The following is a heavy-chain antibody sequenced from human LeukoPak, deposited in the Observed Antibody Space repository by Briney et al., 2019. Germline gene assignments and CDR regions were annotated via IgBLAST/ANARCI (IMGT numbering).Heavy chain of an antibody. V-gene: IGHV5-51*01. J-gene: IGHJ6*03. D-gene: IGHD3-10*01. CDR3: ARHLLWFGEDHQYMDV. CDR1: GYSFTSYW. CDR2: IYPGDSDT. Sequence: PGESLKISCKGSGYSFTSYWIGWVRQMPGKGLEWMGIIYPGDSDTRYSPSLQGQVTISADKSSSTAYLQWSSLKASDSAIYYCARHLLWFGEDHQYMDVWGKGTTVTISS.